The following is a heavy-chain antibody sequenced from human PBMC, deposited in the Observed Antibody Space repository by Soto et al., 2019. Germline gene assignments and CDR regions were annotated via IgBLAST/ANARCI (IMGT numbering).Heavy chain of an antibody. J-gene: IGHJ6*02. Sequence: SETLSLTCTVSGGSINSAGHSWGWVRQSPGKGLEWIGYSYHSGSSYYNPSLQSRVTISVDRSKAQFYLTLTSVTASDTAVYYCAPLSVSLSGPYGIHVWGQGTTVTVSS. CDR2: SYHSGSS. CDR3: APLSVSLSGPYGIHV. V-gene: IGHV4-30-2*06. CDR1: GGSINSAGHS. D-gene: IGHD2-15*01.